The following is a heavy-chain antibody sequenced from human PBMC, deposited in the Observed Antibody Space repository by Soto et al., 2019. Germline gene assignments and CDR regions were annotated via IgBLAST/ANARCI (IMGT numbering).Heavy chain of an antibody. CDR2: IFYSGSTTY. J-gene: IGHJ4*02. Sequence: SETLSLTCPVSGCSISGHYWIWIRQPPGEGMEWIGYIFYSGSTTYNNNPSLKSRVTISVDTSKNQFSLSLSSVTAADTAVYYCARVGSSGWSPDYWGQGTLVTVSS. D-gene: IGHD6-19*01. CDR1: GCSISGHY. CDR3: ARVGSSGWSPDY. V-gene: IGHV4-59*11.